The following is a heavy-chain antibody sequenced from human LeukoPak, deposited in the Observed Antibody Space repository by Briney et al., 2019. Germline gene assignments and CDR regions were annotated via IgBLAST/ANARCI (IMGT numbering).Heavy chain of an antibody. CDR3: ARAIVVVVTAPPYWYFDL. J-gene: IGHJ2*01. Sequence: PSETLSLTCTVSGGSISSYYWSWIRQSPGKGLEWVGHIYNFGGTNYNPSLKSRVTISVDTSKNQFSLKLSSVTAADTAVYYCARAIVVVVTAPPYWYFDLWGRGTLVTVSS. V-gene: IGHV4-4*08. D-gene: IGHD2-21*02. CDR2: IYNFGGT. CDR1: GGSISSYY.